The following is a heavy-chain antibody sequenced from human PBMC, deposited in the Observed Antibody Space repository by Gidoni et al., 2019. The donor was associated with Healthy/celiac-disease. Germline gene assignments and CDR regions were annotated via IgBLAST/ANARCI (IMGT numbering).Heavy chain of an antibody. CDR1: GGSFSGYY. CDR2: IKHSGST. Sequence: QVQLQQRGAGLLNPSETLSLTCAVYGGSFSGYYWSWIRQPPGKGLEWIGEIKHSGSTNYNPSLKSRVTISVDTSKNQFSLKLSSVTAADTAVYYCARGVVVITYYYGMDVWGQGTTVTVSS. CDR3: ARGVVVITYYYGMDV. D-gene: IGHD3-22*01. V-gene: IGHV4-34*01. J-gene: IGHJ6*02.